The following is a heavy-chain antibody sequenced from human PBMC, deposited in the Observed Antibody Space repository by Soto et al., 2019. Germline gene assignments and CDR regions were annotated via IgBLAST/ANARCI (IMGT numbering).Heavy chain of an antibody. Sequence: ASVKVSCKASGYPFTSYAMHWVRQAPGQRLEWMGWINAGNGNTKYSQKFQGRVTITRDTSASTAYMELSSLRSEDTAVYYCARDTYCISTTCYGVWSYYYYGMDLWAKRTTVTVPS. V-gene: IGHV1-3*01. CDR3: ARDTYCISTTCYGVWSYYYYGMDL. CDR2: INAGNGNT. D-gene: IGHD2-2*01. J-gene: IGHJ6*04. CDR1: GYPFTSYA.